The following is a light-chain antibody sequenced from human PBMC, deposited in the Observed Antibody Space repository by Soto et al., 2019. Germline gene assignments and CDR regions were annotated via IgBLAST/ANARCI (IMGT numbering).Light chain of an antibody. CDR3: QSYDSSQTEL. CDR2: GYN. V-gene: IGLV1-40*01. Sequence: QSVLTQPPSVSGAPGQRVTISCTGSSSNIGAGFDVHWYQQLPGSAPKLLIYGYNNRPSGVPDRFSGSRSGTSASLAITGLQAEDEADYYCQSYDSSQTELFGGGTKVTVL. CDR1: SSNIGAGFD. J-gene: IGLJ2*01.